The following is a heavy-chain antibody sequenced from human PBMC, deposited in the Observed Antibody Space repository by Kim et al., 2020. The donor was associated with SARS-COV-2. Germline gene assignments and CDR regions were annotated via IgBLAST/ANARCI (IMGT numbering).Heavy chain of an antibody. CDR2: IRSKANSYAT. Sequence: GGSLRLSCAASGFTFSVSAMHWVRQASGKGLEWVDRIRSKANSYATAYAASGKCRFTISRDDSKNTPFLQMNSLKTEDTAVYYCSRVPGTTLPFWYAFDIWGQGTMVTVSS. D-gene: IGHD1-1*01. J-gene: IGHJ3*02. CDR1: GFTFSVSA. V-gene: IGHV3-73*01. CDR3: SRVPGTTLPFWYAFDI.